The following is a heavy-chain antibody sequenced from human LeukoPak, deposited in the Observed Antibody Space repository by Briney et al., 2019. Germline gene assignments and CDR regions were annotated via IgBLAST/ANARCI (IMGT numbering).Heavy chain of an antibody. CDR1: GGSVSSGSYY. CDR3: AKQSGGYGAHAFDI. D-gene: IGHD1-26*01. V-gene: IGHV4-61*01. J-gene: IGHJ3*02. CDR2: IYYNGNT. Sequence: PSETLSLTCTVSGGSVSSGSYYWSWVRQPPGKGLEWVGYIYYNGNTNYNPSLKSRVTISVDTSKNQFSLKLSSVTAADTAVYYCAKQSGGYGAHAFDIWGQGTMVTVSS.